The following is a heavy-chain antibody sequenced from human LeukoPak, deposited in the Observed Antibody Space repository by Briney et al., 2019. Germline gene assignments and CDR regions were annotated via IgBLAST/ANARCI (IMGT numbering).Heavy chain of an antibody. Sequence: GGSLRLSCAASGFTFSSYWMSWVRQAPGKGLEWVANIKQDGSEKYYVDSVKGRFTISRDNAKNSLYLQMNSLRAEDTAVYYCAREEWELPHYMDVWGKGTTVTVSS. V-gene: IGHV3-7*01. CDR1: GFTFSSYW. D-gene: IGHD1-26*01. CDR3: AREEWELPHYMDV. J-gene: IGHJ6*03. CDR2: IKQDGSEK.